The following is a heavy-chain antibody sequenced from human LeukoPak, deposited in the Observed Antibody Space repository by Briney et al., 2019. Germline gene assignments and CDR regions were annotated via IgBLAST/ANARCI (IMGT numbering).Heavy chain of an antibody. CDR2: IYYSGST. CDR3: ARAPGIVGTTPFGNY. D-gene: IGHD1-26*01. V-gene: IGHV4-61*03. CDR1: GGSVSSGSYY. J-gene: IGHJ4*02. Sequence: SETLSHTCSVFGGSVSSGSYYWSWIRQSPGKGLEWIGCIYYSGSTNYNPSLRGRVAMSIDTSKNHFSLRLISVTAADTAIYYCARAPGIVGTTPFGNYWGRGTLVTVSS.